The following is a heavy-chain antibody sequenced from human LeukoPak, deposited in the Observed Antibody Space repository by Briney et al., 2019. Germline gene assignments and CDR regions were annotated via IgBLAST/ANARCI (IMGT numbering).Heavy chain of an antibody. J-gene: IGHJ5*02. CDR2: IYHSGST. V-gene: IGHV4-38-2*02. Sequence: SETLSLTCTVSGYSISSGYYWGWIRQPPGKGLEWIGSIYHSGSTYYNPSLKSRVTISVDTSKNQFSLKLSSVTAADTAVYYCARDRPTPIMGFDPWGQGTLVTVSS. D-gene: IGHD3-16*01. CDR3: ARDRPTPIMGFDP. CDR1: GYSISSGYY.